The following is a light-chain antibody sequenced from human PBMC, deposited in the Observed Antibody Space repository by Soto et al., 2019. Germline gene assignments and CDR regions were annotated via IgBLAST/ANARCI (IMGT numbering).Light chain of an antibody. J-gene: IGKJ4*01. V-gene: IGKV3-20*01. Sequence: DIVLTQSPGTLYLSPGERAILSCRASQSVSSTSLAWYQQRPGQAPRLLIDHVSSRANGIPDRFSGSGSGTDFTLTISTLEPEDFAVYYCQQYGTSSLTFGGGTRVEI. CDR1: QSVSSTS. CDR3: QQYGTSSLT. CDR2: HVS.